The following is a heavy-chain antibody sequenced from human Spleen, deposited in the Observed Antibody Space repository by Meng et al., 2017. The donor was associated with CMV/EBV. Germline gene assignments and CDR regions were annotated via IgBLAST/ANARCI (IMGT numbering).Heavy chain of an antibody. CDR2: ISGSGYTI. V-gene: IGHV3-11*01. CDR3: ARGAWWFDT. CDR1: EFFFSDSY. Sequence: RLSCTVSEFFFSDSYMSWIRQAPGKGLQWISYISGSGYTIYYSDSVKGRFTVSRDNAKNSLYLQMNSLRADDTAIYYCARGAWWFDTWGQGTLVTVSS. J-gene: IGHJ5*02.